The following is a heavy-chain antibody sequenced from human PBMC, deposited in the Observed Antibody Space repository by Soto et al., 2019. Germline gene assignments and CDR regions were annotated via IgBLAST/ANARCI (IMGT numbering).Heavy chain of an antibody. CDR1: GGTVSSYA. CDR3: ARDSTGIAARDYYYYGMDV. Sequence: QVQLVQSGAEVKKPGSSVKVSCKASGGTVSSYAISWVRLAPGQGLEWMGGIIPIFGTANYAQKFQGRVTITADESTSTAYMELSSLRSEDTAVYYCARDSTGIAARDYYYYGMDVWGQGTTVTVSS. D-gene: IGHD6-6*01. CDR2: IIPIFGTA. J-gene: IGHJ6*02. V-gene: IGHV1-69*01.